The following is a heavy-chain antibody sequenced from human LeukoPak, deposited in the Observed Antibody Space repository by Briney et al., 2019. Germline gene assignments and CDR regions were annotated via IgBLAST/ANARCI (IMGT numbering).Heavy chain of an antibody. CDR3: ATLPTAVTSTYYYGMDV. D-gene: IGHD3-10*01. Sequence: ASVKVSCKVSGYTLTELSMHWVRQAPGKGLEWMGGFDPEDGETIHAQKFQGRVTMTEDTSTDTAYMELSSLRSEDTAVYYCATLPTAVTSTYYYGMDVWGQGTTVTVSS. CDR2: FDPEDGET. CDR1: GYTLTELS. J-gene: IGHJ6*02. V-gene: IGHV1-24*01.